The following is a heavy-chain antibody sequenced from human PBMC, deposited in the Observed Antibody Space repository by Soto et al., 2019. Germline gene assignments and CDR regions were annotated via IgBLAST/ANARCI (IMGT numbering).Heavy chain of an antibody. D-gene: IGHD3-9*01. J-gene: IGHJ5*02. CDR3: ARGGPGGYDILTGYWFGWFDP. V-gene: IGHV3-33*01. Sequence: GSLRLSCAASGFTFSSYGMHWVRQAPGKGLEWVAVIWYDGSNKYYADSVKGRFTISRDNSKNTLYLQMNSLRAEDTAVYYCARGGPGGYDILTGYWFGWFDPWGQGTLVTVSS. CDR1: GFTFSSYG. CDR2: IWYDGSNK.